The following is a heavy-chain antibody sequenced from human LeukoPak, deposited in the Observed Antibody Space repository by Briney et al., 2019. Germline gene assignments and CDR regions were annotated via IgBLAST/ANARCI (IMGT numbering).Heavy chain of an antibody. J-gene: IGHJ1*01. Sequence: GGSLRLSCAASGFTFSSYAMHWVRQAPGKGLEYVSAISSNGGSTYHANSVKGRFTISRDNSKNTLYLQMGSLRAEDMAVYYCARNYYGSGSYGAEYFQHWGQGTLVTVSS. D-gene: IGHD3-10*01. CDR1: GFTFSSYA. CDR3: ARNYYGSGSYGAEYFQH. V-gene: IGHV3-64*01. CDR2: ISSNGGST.